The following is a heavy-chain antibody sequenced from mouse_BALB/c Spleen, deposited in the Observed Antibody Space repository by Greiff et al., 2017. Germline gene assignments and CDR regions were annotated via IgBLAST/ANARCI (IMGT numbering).Heavy chain of an antibody. CDR3: ARQRGTTGAMDY. Sequence: EVHLVESGGDLVKTGGSLKLSCAASGFTFSSYGMSWVRQTPDKRLEWVATISSGGSYTYYPDSVKGRFTISRDNAKNTLYLQMSSLKSEDTAMYYCARQRGTTGAMDYWGQGTSVTVSS. J-gene: IGHJ4*01. D-gene: IGHD1-1*01. V-gene: IGHV5-6*01. CDR2: ISSGGSYT. CDR1: GFTFSSYG.